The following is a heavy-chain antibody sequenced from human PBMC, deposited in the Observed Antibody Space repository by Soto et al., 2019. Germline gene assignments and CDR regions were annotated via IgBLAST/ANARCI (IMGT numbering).Heavy chain of an antibody. CDR2: IYWDDDK. CDR3: AYLPCSGGSCYWFSFSGMDV. V-gene: IGHV2-5*02. J-gene: IGHJ6*02. Sequence: QITLKESGPTLVKPTQTLTLTCTFSGFSLSTSGVGVAWIRQPPGKALEWLALIYWDDDKRYRPSLESRHTITKDLSKSEVVLTMTNMDSVDTATYYCAYLPCSGGSCYWFSFSGMDVWGQGTTVTVSS. CDR1: GFSLSTSGVG. D-gene: IGHD2-15*01.